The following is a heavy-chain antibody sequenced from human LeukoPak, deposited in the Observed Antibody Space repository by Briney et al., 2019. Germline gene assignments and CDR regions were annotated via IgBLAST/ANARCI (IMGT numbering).Heavy chain of an antibody. CDR2: IYSGGST. D-gene: IGHD3-22*01. V-gene: IGHV3-66*01. J-gene: IGHJ4*02. Sequence: PGGSLRLSCAASGFSFSDYRMHWLRQAPGKGLEWVSVIYSGGSTYCADSVKGRFTISSDNSKNTLYLQMNSLRAEDTAVYYCARDLLDYYDSSGYYNDYWGQGTLVTVSS. CDR3: ARDLLDYYDSSGYYNDY. CDR1: GFSFSDYR.